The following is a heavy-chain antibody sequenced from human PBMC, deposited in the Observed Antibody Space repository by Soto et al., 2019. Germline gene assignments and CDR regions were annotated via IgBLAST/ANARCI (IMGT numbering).Heavy chain of an antibody. Sequence: SETLSLTCAVYGGSFSGYYWSWIRQPPGKGLEWIGEINHSGSTNYNPSLKSRVTISVDTSKNQFSLKLSSVTAADTAVYYCARAAPRYCSGGSCYSGRGYWGQGTLVTVS. J-gene: IGHJ4*02. CDR1: GGSFSGYY. V-gene: IGHV4-34*01. CDR3: ARAAPRYCSGGSCYSGRGY. CDR2: INHSGST. D-gene: IGHD2-15*01.